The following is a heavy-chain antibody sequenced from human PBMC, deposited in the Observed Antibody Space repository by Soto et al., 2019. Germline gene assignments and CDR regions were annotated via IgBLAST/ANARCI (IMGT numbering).Heavy chain of an antibody. Sequence: GALRLSCAASGFTFSSYAMSWVRQAPGKGLEWVSAISGSGGSTYYADSVKGRFTISRDNSKNTLYLQMNSLRAEDTAVYYCAKARFFMVRGVIIDYWGQGTLVTVSS. D-gene: IGHD3-10*01. CDR2: ISGSGGST. V-gene: IGHV3-23*01. CDR1: GFTFSSYA. J-gene: IGHJ4*02. CDR3: AKARFFMVRGVIIDY.